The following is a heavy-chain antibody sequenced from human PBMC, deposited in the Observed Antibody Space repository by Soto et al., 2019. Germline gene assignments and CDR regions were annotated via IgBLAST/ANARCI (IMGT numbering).Heavy chain of an antibody. CDR3: ARDAAAADTFDY. J-gene: IGHJ4*02. CDR2: ISSSSSYI. Sequence: EVQLVESGGGLVKPGGSLRLSCAASGFTFSSYSMNWVRQAPGKGLEWVSSISSSSSYIYYADSVKGRFTISRDNAKNSLYLQMNSLRAEDTAVYYCARDAAAADTFDYWGQGTLVTVSS. D-gene: IGHD6-13*01. CDR1: GFTFSSYS. V-gene: IGHV3-21*01.